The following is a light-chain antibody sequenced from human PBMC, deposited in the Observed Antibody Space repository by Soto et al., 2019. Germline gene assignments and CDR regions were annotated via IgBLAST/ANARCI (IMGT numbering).Light chain of an antibody. CDR1: QIVSSTY. CDR3: QQYGVTPPNT. CDR2: DAS. Sequence: PGERATLSCRASQIVSSTYLAWFQQKPGQAPRLLIYDASTRATGIPDRFSGSGSGTDFTLTISGLEPEDFALYYCQQYGVTPPNTFGGGTKVDIK. V-gene: IGKV3-20*01. J-gene: IGKJ4*01.